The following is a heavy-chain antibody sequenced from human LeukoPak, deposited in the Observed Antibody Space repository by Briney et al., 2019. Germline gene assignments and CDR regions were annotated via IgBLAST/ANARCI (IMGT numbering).Heavy chain of an antibody. Sequence: GGSLRLSCAASGFTFNNYWMSWVREGPGEGLEWVANINQGGSEKYYVDSVKGRFTISRDNAKNSLDLQMNSMRVEDTAIYYCARLVVPPGKRGWDYEHWGQGTLVTVSS. D-gene: IGHD2-2*01. J-gene: IGHJ1*01. V-gene: IGHV3-7*03. CDR3: ARLVVPPGKRGWDYEH. CDR1: GFTFNNYW. CDR2: INQGGSEK.